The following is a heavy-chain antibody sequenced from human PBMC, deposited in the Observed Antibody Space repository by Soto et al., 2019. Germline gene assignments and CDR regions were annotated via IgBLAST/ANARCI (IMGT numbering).Heavy chain of an antibody. CDR1: GYTFTSYA. Sequence: QVQLVQSGAEVKKPGASVKVSCKASGYTFTSYAMHWVRQAPGQRLEWMGWINAGNGNTKYSQKFQGRVTITRDTSARTAYLELSRLSSEDTAVYYCARGIGGWYYFDYWGQGTLVIVSS. V-gene: IGHV1-3*01. J-gene: IGHJ4*02. CDR2: INAGNGNT. D-gene: IGHD6-19*01. CDR3: ARGIGGWYYFDY.